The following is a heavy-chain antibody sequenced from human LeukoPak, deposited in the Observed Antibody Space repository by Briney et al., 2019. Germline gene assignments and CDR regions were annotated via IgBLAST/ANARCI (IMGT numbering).Heavy chain of an antibody. CDR3: ARDTGSGGIAAAGFDY. V-gene: IGHV4-31*03. CDR2: IYYSGST. Sequence: SQTLSLTCTVSGGSISSGGYYWSWIRQHPGKGLEWIGYIYYSGSTYYNPSLKSRVTISVDTSKNQFSLKLSSVTAANTAVYYCARDTGSGGIAAAGFDYWGQGTLVTVSS. D-gene: IGHD6-13*01. CDR1: GGSISSGGYY. J-gene: IGHJ4*02.